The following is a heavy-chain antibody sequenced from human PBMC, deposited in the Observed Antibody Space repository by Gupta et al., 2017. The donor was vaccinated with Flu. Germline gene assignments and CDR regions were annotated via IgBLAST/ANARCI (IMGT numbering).Heavy chain of an antibody. CDR2: VHISGNT. V-gene: IGHV4-61*02. CDR3: AGGGSYYYFDT. J-gene: IGHJ4*02. D-gene: IGHD1-26*01. CDR1: SGSLRSGSFY. Sequence: QVQLQESGPGLVKPSQTLSLTCTVPSGSLRSGSFYWSWIRQPAGKGLEWIGRVHISGNTDYNPSLQSRVTVSVDTSKNQFSLKLTSMTAADTGVYFCAGGGSYYYFDTWGLGTLVTVSS.